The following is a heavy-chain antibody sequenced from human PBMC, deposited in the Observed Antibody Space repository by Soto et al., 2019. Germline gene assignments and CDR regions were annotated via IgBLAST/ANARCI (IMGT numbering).Heavy chain of an antibody. Sequence: QITLKESGPTLVKPTQILTLTCTFSGFSLSTRGVGVGRIRQPPGKALEWLALVYWDDDIWYSPSLKSRLTITKDTCKNQVVLTMTNMDPVDTATYFCAHRPYGYKYYFNYWGQGTLVTVSS. CDR2: VYWDDDI. CDR1: GFSLSTRGVG. J-gene: IGHJ4*02. D-gene: IGHD5-18*01. CDR3: AHRPYGYKYYFNY. V-gene: IGHV2-5*02.